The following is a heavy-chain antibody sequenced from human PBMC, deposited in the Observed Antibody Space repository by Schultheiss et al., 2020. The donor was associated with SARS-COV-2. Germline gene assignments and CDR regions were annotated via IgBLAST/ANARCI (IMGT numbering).Heavy chain of an antibody. CDR3: ARALDLQMPLYYYYGMDV. D-gene: IGHD2-2*01. Sequence: SETLSLTCTVSGGSISSYYWSWIRQPAGKGLEYIGRIYNTGSTNYNPSLKSRVTISVDTSKNQFSLKLSSVTAADTAVYYCARALDLQMPLYYYYGMDVWGQGTTVTVSS. J-gene: IGHJ6*02. V-gene: IGHV4-4*07. CDR1: GGSISSYY. CDR2: IYNTGST.